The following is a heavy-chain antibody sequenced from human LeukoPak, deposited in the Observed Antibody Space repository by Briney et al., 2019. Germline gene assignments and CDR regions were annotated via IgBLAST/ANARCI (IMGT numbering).Heavy chain of an antibody. V-gene: IGHV3-23*01. CDR1: GFTFDDYG. CDR3: AKAPVTTCRGAFCYPFDY. D-gene: IGHD2-15*01. CDR2: ISDTGNT. Sequence: QPGGSLRLSCAASGFTFDDYGMSWVRQAPGKGLEWVSAISDTGNTYHADSVKGRFTISRDSSKNTLFLQMTRLRPEDAAVYYCAKAPVTTCRGAFCYPFDYWGLGTLVTVSS. J-gene: IGHJ4*02.